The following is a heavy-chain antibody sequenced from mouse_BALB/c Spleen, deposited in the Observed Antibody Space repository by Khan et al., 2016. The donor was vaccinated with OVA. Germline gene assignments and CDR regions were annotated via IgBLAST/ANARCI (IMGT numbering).Heavy chain of an antibody. J-gene: IGHJ3*01. CDR1: GFDFSRYW. V-gene: IGHV4-1*02. D-gene: IGHD1-1*01. CDR3: ARSSYYYGSSWFAY. Sequence: EVQLQESGGGLVQPGGSLKLSCAASGFDFSRYWMSWVRQAPGKGLGWIGEINPDSSTINYTPSLKDKFIISRDNAKNTLYLQMSKVRSEDTALYYCARSSYYYGSSWFAYWGQGTLVTVSA. CDR2: INPDSSTI.